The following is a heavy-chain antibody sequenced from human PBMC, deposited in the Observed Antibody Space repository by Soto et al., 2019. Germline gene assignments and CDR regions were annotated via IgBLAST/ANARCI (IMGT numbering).Heavy chain of an antibody. CDR3: ASPAISGLANHYWFDP. Sequence: SETLSLTCTVSGGSISSSSYYWGWIRQPPGKGLEWIGSIYYSGSTYYNPSLKSRVTISVDTSKNQFSLKLSSVTAADTAVYYCASPAISGLANHYWFDPWGQGTLVTVSS. V-gene: IGHV4-39*01. CDR1: GGSISSSSYY. D-gene: IGHD3-22*01. CDR2: IYYSGST. J-gene: IGHJ5*02.